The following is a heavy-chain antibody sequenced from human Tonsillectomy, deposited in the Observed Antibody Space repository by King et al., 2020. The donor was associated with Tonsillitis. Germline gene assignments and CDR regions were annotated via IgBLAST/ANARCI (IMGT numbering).Heavy chain of an antibody. CDR3: AKDLDFWSGYPPPQFDY. Sequence: QLVQSGGGVVQPGRSLRLSCAASGFTFSRYAMHWVRQAPGKGLEWVAVMSYDGSKKYYAVSVKGRFTISRDNSNNTLYLQMNSLGAEDTAVYYCAKDLDFWSGYPPPQFDYWGQGTLVTVSS. D-gene: IGHD3-3*01. V-gene: IGHV3-30*18. J-gene: IGHJ4*02. CDR1: GFTFSRYA. CDR2: MSYDGSKK.